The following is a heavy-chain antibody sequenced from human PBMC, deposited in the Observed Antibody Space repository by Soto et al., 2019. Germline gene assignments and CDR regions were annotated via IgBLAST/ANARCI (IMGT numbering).Heavy chain of an antibody. CDR2: IYYGGST. Sequence: SETLSLTCTVSGGSISSYYWSWIRQPPGKGLEWIGYIYYGGSTNYNPSLKSRVTISVDKSKNQFSLKLSSVTAADTAVYYCARVAVAGTRVDYWGQGTLVTVSS. CDR1: GGSISSYY. J-gene: IGHJ4*02. CDR3: ARVAVAGTRVDY. D-gene: IGHD6-19*01. V-gene: IGHV4-59*12.